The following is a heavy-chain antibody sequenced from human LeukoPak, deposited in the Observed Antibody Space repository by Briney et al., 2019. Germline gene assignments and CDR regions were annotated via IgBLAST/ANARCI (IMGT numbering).Heavy chain of an antibody. CDR1: GFTFDDYG. D-gene: IGHD2-21*01. CDR3: ARGSVVAIGPHGV. J-gene: IGHJ6*02. CDR2: INWNGGST. Sequence: GGSLRLSCAASGFTFDDYGMSWVRQAPGKGLEWVSGINWNGGSTGYADSVKGRFTISRDNSKNTLYLQMNSLRAEDTAVYYCARGSVVAIGPHGVWGQGTTVTVSS. V-gene: IGHV3-20*04.